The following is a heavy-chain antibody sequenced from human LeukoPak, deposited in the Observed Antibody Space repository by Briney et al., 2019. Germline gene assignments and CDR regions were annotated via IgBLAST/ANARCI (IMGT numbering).Heavy chain of an antibody. J-gene: IGHJ5*02. V-gene: IGHV4-34*01. D-gene: IGHD3-10*01. CDR2: INHSGST. CDR1: GGSFSGYY. Sequence: SETLSLTCAVYGGSFSGYYWSWIRQPPGKGLEWIGEINHSGSTNYNPSLTSRVTISVDTSKNQFSLKLSSVTAADTAVYYCARGLVAYYYGSGSPHRFDPWGQGTLVTVSS. CDR3: ARGLVAYYYGSGSPHRFDP.